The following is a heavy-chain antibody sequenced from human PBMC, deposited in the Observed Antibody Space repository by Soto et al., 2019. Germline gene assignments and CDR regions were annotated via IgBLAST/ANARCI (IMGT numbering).Heavy chain of an antibody. CDR2: ISGSGGAT. V-gene: IGHV3-23*01. D-gene: IGHD3-10*01. J-gene: IGHJ2*01. Sequence: EVQLLESGGGLVQPGGSLSLSCAASGFTFSSYAMSWVRQTPGKGLEWVAGISGSGGATYYADSVKGRLTISRDNSNNTLYLRMNSLRAEDTAVYYCAKDLGPPVRSHYPFCYFDVWGRGTLVTVSS. CDR1: GFTFSSYA. CDR3: AKDLGPPVRSHYPFCYFDV.